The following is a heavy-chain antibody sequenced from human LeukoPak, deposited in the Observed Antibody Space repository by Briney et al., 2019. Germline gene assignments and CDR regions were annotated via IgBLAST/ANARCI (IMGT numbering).Heavy chain of an antibody. Sequence: PGGSLRLSCAVSGFTFSSYGMHWVRQAPGKGLEWVAVLSYDGSNKYYADSVKGRFTISRDNSKNTLYLQMNSLRAEDTAVYYCAKGIAVAEWYYYGMDVWGQGTTVTVSS. CDR2: LSYDGSNK. D-gene: IGHD6-19*01. CDR1: GFTFSSYG. V-gene: IGHV3-30*18. J-gene: IGHJ6*02. CDR3: AKGIAVAEWYYYGMDV.